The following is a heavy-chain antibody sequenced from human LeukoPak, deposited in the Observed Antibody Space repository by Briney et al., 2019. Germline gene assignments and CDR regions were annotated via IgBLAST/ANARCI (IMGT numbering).Heavy chain of an antibody. CDR1: GFSFSSYE. J-gene: IGHJ4*02. D-gene: IGHD7-27*01. Sequence: AGGSLRLSCAASGFSFSSYEMNWVRRAPGKGLEWISYISTSVSITSYADSVKGRFTISRDNAQNSLFLQLNSLRDEDTALYYCARVGATNWAYYFDYWGQGTLVTVSS. CDR3: ARVGATNWAYYFDY. V-gene: IGHV3-48*03. CDR2: ISTSVSIT.